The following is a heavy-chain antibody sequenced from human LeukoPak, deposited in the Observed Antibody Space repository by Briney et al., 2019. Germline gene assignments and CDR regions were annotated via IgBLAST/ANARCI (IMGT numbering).Heavy chain of an antibody. CDR2: IYYDGSNI. Sequence: PGGSLRLSCAASGFTFSSYAMSWVRQAPGKGLEWVAFIYYDGSNIYYADYVKGRFTISRDISKNTLYLQMDSLRAEDTAIYYCARDWKTNSFDYWGQGTLVTVSS. J-gene: IGHJ4*02. V-gene: IGHV3-33*08. CDR3: ARDWKTNSFDY. D-gene: IGHD1-1*01. CDR1: GFTFSSYA.